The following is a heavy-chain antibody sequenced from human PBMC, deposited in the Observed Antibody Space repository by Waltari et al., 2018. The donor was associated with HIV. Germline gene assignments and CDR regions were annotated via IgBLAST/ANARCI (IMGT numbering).Heavy chain of an antibody. V-gene: IGHV1-24*01. CDR2: FDREDGET. D-gene: IGHD2-2*01. Sequence: QVQLVQSGAEVKKPGASVKVSCKVSGYTLTELSMYWVRQAPGKGLEWMGGFDREDGETIYAQKFQGKFTMTEDTSTDTAYMELSSLRSEDTAVYYCATEVGGVPAARVLLWGQGTLVTVSS. CDR3: ATEVGGVPAARVLL. J-gene: IGHJ4*02. CDR1: GYTLTELS.